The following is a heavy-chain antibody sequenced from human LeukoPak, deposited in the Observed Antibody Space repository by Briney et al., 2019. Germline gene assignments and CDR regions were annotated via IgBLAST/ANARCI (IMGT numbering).Heavy chain of an antibody. D-gene: IGHD1-14*01. Sequence: SETLSLTCTVSGGSISSYYWSWIRQSPGKGLEWIGYIHYTGSTNYNPSLKSRVTMLIDTSKNQFSLKLSSVTAADTAVYYCARDGNPFDYWGQGTLVTVSS. CDR2: IHYTGST. V-gene: IGHV4-59*01. CDR1: GGSISSYY. CDR3: ARDGNPFDY. J-gene: IGHJ4*02.